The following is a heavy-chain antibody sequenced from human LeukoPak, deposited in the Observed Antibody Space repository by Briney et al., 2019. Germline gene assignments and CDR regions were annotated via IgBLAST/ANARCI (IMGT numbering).Heavy chain of an antibody. J-gene: IGHJ4*02. D-gene: IGHD3-22*01. V-gene: IGHV1-18*01. Sequence: ASVKVSCKASGYTFASYGISWVRQAPGQGLEWMGWISAYDGNTNYAQKLQGRVTMTTDASTSIAYMELRSLKSDDTAVYYCARAPPHYYDSDVSFDYWGQGTLVTVSS. CDR3: ARAPPHYYDSDVSFDY. CDR1: GYTFASYG. CDR2: ISAYDGNT.